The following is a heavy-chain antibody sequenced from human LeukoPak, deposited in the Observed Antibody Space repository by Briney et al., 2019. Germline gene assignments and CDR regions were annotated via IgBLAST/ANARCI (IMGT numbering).Heavy chain of an antibody. CDR1: GGSISSYY. CDR3: ARDEYYYDSSGLAPFDP. CDR2: IYTSGST. Sequence: PSETLSLTCTVSGGSISSYYWSWIRQPAGKGLEWIGRIYTSGSTNYNPSLKSRVTTSVDTSKNQFSLKLSSVTAADTAVYYCARDEYYYDSSGLAPFDPWGQGTLVTVSS. D-gene: IGHD3-22*01. V-gene: IGHV4-4*07. J-gene: IGHJ5*02.